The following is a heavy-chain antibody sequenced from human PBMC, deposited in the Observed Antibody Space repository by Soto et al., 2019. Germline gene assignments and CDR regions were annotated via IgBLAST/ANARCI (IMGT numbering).Heavy chain of an antibody. CDR3: ARVNVKILPGYSLAANTYGMDV. J-gene: IGHJ6*02. CDR2: IYYSGFT. D-gene: IGHD3-9*01. V-gene: IGHV4-31*03. Sequence: SETLSLTCTVAGDSITSGGYYWSWIRQHPGKDLEWIGYIYYSGFTYYNPSPKSRVTISVDTSKNQFSLNLSSMTAADTDVYYCARVNVKILPGYSLAANTYGMDVWGQGTTVTVSS. CDR1: GDSITSGGYY.